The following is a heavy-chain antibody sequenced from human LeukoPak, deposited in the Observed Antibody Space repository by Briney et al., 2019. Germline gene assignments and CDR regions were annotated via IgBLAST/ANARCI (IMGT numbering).Heavy chain of an antibody. CDR1: GFTISSYW. Sequence: GGSLRLSCAASGFTISSYWMHWVRQAPGKGLLWVSRINSDGSITSYADSVKGRFTISRDNAKNTLYLQMNSLRDEDTAVFFCARGHYGPDYWGQGTVVTVSS. D-gene: IGHD3-10*01. CDR2: INSDGSIT. V-gene: IGHV3-74*01. J-gene: IGHJ4*02. CDR3: ARGHYGPDY.